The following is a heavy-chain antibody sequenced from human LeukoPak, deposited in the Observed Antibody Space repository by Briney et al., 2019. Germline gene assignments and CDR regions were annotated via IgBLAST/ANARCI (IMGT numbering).Heavy chain of an antibody. CDR1: GFTFSSYG. CDR2: IWYDGSNK. CDR3: AKIHYGWGSYWYYMDV. Sequence: GGSLRLSCAASGFTFSSYGMHWVRQAPGKGLEWVAVIWYDGSNKYYADSVKGRFTISRDNSKNTLYLQMNSLRAEDTAVYYCAKIHYGWGSYWYYMDVWGKGTTVTVSS. J-gene: IGHJ6*03. V-gene: IGHV3-33*06. D-gene: IGHD3-10*01.